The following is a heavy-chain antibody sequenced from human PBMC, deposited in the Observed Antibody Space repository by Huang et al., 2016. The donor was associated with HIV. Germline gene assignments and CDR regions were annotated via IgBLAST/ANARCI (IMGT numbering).Heavy chain of an antibody. CDR3: ANGNWNDAYDY. V-gene: IGHV1-69*01. Sequence: QVQLVQSGAEVKKPGASVKVSCRASGGTFNDFAFNWVRQAPGQGLEWMGGIIPCYDKTIYAPKFGGRVTFTADESTRTAYMELTGLRSTDTGTYYCANGNWNDAYDYWGQGTLVIVSS. J-gene: IGHJ4*02. CDR2: IIPCYDKT. D-gene: IGHD1-1*01. CDR1: GGTFNDFA.